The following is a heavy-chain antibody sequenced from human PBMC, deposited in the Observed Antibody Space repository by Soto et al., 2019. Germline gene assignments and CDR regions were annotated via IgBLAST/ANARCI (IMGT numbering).Heavy chain of an antibody. V-gene: IGHV3-48*01. CDR1: GFTFSTYS. CDR3: ARDFLTGDYREAFDI. D-gene: IGHD7-27*01. CDR2: IDKSGRAT. J-gene: IGHJ3*02. Sequence: GGSLRLSCAASGFTFSTYSLSWVRQAPGKGLEWIAYIDKSGRATSYAGSLRGRFAISRDNARDALYLQVYSLRGEDTAVYYCARDFLTGDYREAFDIWGQGTMVTVSS.